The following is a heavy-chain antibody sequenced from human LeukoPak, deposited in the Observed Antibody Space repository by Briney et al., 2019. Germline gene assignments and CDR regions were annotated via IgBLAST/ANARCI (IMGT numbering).Heavy chain of an antibody. D-gene: IGHD3-16*01. CDR3: AKDPGVYLEDY. CDR1: GLTFSNYW. Sequence: GGSLRLSCAVSGLTFSNYWMHWVRQAPGKGLVWVSRISNDGTSTSYADSVKGRFTISRDNSKNTLYLQMNSLRAEDTAVYYCAKDPGVYLEDYWGQGTLVTVSS. J-gene: IGHJ4*02. CDR2: ISNDGTST. V-gene: IGHV3-74*01.